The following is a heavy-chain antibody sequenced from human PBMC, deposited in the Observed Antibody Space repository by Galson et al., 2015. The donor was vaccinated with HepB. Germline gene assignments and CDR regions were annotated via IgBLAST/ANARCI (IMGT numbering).Heavy chain of an antibody. D-gene: IGHD3-10*01. J-gene: IGHJ4*02. V-gene: IGHV4-59*01. CDR2: IYYSGST. Sequence: ETLSLTCTVSGGSIRNFYWSWIRQPPGKGLEVIGYIYYSGSTNYNPSLKSRVTISVETSRSQFSLNLRSVTAADTAVYYCARLYDTYYYGSGSYYMGRTRYYFDYWGRGTLVTVSS. CDR3: ARLYDTYYYGSGSYYMGRTRYYFDY. CDR1: GGSIRNFY.